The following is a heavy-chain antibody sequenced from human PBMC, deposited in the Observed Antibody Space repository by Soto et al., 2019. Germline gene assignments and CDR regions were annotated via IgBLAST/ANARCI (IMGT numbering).Heavy chain of an antibody. V-gene: IGHV3-74*01. CDR1: GFTFSNYW. D-gene: IGHD3-22*01. CDR3: ARDQYYDTSGYYYGPGWYFDL. Sequence: GGSLRLSCAASGFTFSNYWMHWVRQAPGKGLVWVSRINSGGSSTSYADSVKGRFTISRDNAKNTLYLQMNSLRAEDTAVYYCARDQYYDTSGYYYGPGWYFDLWGRGTLVTVSS. CDR2: INSGGSST. J-gene: IGHJ2*01.